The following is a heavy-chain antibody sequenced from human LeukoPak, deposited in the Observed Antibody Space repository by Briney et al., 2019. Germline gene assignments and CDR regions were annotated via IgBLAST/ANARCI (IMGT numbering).Heavy chain of an antibody. V-gene: IGHV1-2*02. CDR1: GCTLNDYY. D-gene: IGHD3-22*01. J-gene: IGHJ4*02. Sequence: GASVKVSCKASGCTLNDYYIIAYYISWVGQAPGQGLEWMGWINPNSGDTNYAQNFQGRVTMTRDTSISTAYMELSRLRSDDTAVYYCARIYYNSTGYNSEGGVDNWGQGTLVTVSS. CDR3: ARIYYNSTGYNSEGGVDN. CDR2: INPNSGDT.